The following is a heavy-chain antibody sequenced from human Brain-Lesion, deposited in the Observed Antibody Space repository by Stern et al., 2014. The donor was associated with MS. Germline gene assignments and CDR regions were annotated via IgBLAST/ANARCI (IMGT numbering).Heavy chain of an antibody. D-gene: IGHD3-3*01. CDR1: GLSLRTDGVG. CDR3: AHRRPHYASWDNGDFDY. J-gene: IGHJ4*02. Sequence: QITLKESGPALVTPTQTLTLTCTFSGLSLRTDGVGVGWVRQPPGQALEXLALIYWDNDKRYSPSLRSRLTITKDTSRNQVVLTMTNMDPVDTATYYCAHRRPHYASWDNGDFDYWGQGALVTVSS. CDR2: IYWDNDK. V-gene: IGHV2-5*02.